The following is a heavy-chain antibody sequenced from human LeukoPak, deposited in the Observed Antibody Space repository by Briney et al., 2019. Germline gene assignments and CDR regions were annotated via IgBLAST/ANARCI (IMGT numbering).Heavy chain of an antibody. J-gene: IGHJ6*02. CDR2: INTNTGNP. V-gene: IGHV7-4-1*02. D-gene: IGHD3-22*01. CDR3: ARVPGIDSSIYGMDV. Sequence: ASVKVSCKASGYTLTNYAMNWVRQAPGQGLEWVGWINTNTGNPTYAQGFTGRFVFSLDTSVSTAYLQISSLKAEDTAVYYCARVPGIDSSIYGMDVWGQGTTVTVSS. CDR1: GYTLTNYA.